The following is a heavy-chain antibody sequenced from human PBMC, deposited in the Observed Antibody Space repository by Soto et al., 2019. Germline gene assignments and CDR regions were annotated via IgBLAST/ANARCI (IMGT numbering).Heavy chain of an antibody. D-gene: IGHD2-21*01. CDR2: INHNTNT. J-gene: IGHJ1*01. V-gene: IGHV4-34*01. CDR3: SGGGRLTVRSFAS. CDR1: AVSFSGSY. Sequence: PSETLSLTCAVYAVSFSGSYWNWILQPQGKGLEWIGEINHNTNTIYNPSLTSRVTISVDTSNNPFTLKFTSVTAAYPSVYFLSGGGRLTVRSFASWGNGTLVTVCS.